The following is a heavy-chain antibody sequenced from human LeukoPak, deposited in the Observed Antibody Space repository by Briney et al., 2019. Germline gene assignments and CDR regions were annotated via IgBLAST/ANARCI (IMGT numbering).Heavy chain of an antibody. Sequence: GGSLRLSCAASGFTFNSEWVSWVRQAPGKGLEWVAKINPDGSQSYYGASMRGRFTTSRDNAKNLLFLQMNSLRDDDTAMYFCVRYRWFSPLDPWGQGTLVTVSS. CDR2: INPDGSQS. V-gene: IGHV3-7*01. CDR1: GFTFNSEW. D-gene: IGHD3-10*01. J-gene: IGHJ5*02. CDR3: VRYRWFSPLDP.